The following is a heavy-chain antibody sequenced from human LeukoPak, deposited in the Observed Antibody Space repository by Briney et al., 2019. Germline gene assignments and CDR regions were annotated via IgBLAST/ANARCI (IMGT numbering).Heavy chain of an antibody. Sequence: GRSLRLSCAASGFTFSSYAMHWVRQAPGKGLEWVAVISYDGSNKYYADSVKGRFSISRDNAKNTLYLQMNSLRVEDTAVYYCARGRPHGNDYWGQGTLVTVSS. V-gene: IGHV3-30-3*01. CDR2: ISYDGSNK. J-gene: IGHJ4*02. CDR1: GFTFSSYA. CDR3: ARGRPHGNDY. D-gene: IGHD4-23*01.